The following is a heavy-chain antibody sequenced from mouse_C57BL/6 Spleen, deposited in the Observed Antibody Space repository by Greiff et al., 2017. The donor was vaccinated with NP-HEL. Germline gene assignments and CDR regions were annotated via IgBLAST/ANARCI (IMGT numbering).Heavy chain of an antibody. CDR3: ARGPMVTTGAMDY. CDR1: GYTFTSYW. V-gene: IGHV1-64*01. Sequence: QVQLQQPGAELVKPGASVKLSCKASGYTFTSYWMHWVKQRPGQGLEWIGMIHPNSGSTNYNEKFKSKATLTVDKSSSTAYMQLSSLTSEDSAVYYCARGPMVTTGAMDYWGQGTSITVSS. J-gene: IGHJ4*01. CDR2: IHPNSGST. D-gene: IGHD2-2*01.